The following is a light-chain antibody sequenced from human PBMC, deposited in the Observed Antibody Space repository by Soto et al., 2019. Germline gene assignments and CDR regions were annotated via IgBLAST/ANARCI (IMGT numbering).Light chain of an antibody. CDR2: GAF. CDR1: RGVRSD. J-gene: IGKJ4*01. Sequence: AIQMTQSPSSLSASVGDTATISCRASRGVRSDVAWYQQRPGSVPKXXIYGAFNLYTGVPSRFSGSGYGSDFSLTISSLQPEDSATYYCVQDFNYPLTFGGGTKVDIK. CDR3: VQDFNYPLT. V-gene: IGKV1-6*01.